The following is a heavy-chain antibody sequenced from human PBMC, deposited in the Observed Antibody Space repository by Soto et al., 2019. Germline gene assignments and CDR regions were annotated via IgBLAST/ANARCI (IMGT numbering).Heavy chain of an antibody. V-gene: IGHV4-4*02. J-gene: IGHJ3*01. CDR2: IYHSGSI. D-gene: IGHD3-3*01. CDR1: SGSIISSNW. Sequence: SETLSLTCAASSGSIISSNWWCWVRQPPGKGLEWIGEIYHSGSINYNPSLKSRVTISVDKSKNQFSLKLSSVTAADTAVYYCAWVGVGITDASDVCGQGTIFT. CDR3: AWVGVGITDASDV.